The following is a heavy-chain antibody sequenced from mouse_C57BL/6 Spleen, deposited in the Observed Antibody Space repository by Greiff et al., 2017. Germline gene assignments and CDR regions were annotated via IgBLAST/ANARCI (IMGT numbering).Heavy chain of an antibody. D-gene: IGHD1-1*01. J-gene: IGHJ1*03. V-gene: IGHV1-69*01. Sequence: QVQLKQPGAELVMPGASVKLSCKASGYTFTSYWMHWVKQRPGQGLEWIGEIDPSDSYTNYNQKFKGKSTLTVDKSSSTAYMQLSSLTSEDSAVYYCARPYYGSRWYFDVWGTGTTVTVSS. CDR1: GYTFTSYW. CDR3: ARPYYGSRWYFDV. CDR2: IDPSDSYT.